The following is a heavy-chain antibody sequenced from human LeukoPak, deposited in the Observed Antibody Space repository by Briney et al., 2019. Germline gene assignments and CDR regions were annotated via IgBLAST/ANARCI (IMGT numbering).Heavy chain of an antibody. CDR1: DGSINGYY. Sequence: SETLSLTCTVSDGSINGYYWSWIRQTQGKGLEWIGYMYSSGSTNYSPSLKSRVTILEDTSKNQFSLKLTSVTAADTAVYYCARHSAHSSTNDAFDIWGQGTMVTVSS. D-gene: IGHD6-13*01. J-gene: IGHJ3*02. V-gene: IGHV4-59*01. CDR3: ARHSAHSSTNDAFDI. CDR2: MYSSGST.